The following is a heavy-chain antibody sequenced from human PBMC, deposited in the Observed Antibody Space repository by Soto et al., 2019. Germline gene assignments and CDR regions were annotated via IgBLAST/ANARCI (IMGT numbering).Heavy chain of an antibody. D-gene: IGHD2-2*01. CDR2: IYYTGMT. CDR3: SRTDRYQLSSFSLS. V-gene: IGHV4-61*01. CDR1: GGSVSSISHY. Sequence: SETLSLTCTVSGGSVSSISHYWSWIRRPPGKGLEWIGYIYYTGMTTYNPSLKNRVTISVDTSKNQFSLRLPSVTAADTAVYYCSRTDRYQLSSFSLSWGQGTQVTAPQ. J-gene: IGHJ4*02.